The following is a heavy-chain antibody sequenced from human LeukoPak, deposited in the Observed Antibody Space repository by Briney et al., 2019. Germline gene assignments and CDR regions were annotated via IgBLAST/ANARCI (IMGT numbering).Heavy chain of an antibody. CDR3: TRLGGGYGELDN. V-gene: IGHV3-73*01. J-gene: IGHJ4*02. Sequence: GGSLRLSCAASGFTFSGSAMHWVRQASGKGLEWVGHIRSKANSYATAYAASVRGRFTISRDDSKNTAYLQMSSLKTEDTAVCYCTRLGGGYGELDNWGQGTLVTVSS. CDR2: IRSKANSYAT. D-gene: IGHD5-12*01. CDR1: GFTFSGSA.